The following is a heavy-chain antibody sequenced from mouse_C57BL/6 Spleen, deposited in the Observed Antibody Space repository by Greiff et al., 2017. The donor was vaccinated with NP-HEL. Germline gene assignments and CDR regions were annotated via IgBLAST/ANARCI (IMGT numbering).Heavy chain of an antibody. D-gene: IGHD2-4*01. CDR3: ATSYYDLDY. CDR1: GYTFTSYW. Sequence: VQLQQPGAVLVMPGASVKLSCKASGYTFTSYWMHWVKPRPGQGLELIGEIDPSDSYTNYNQKFKGKSTLTVDKSSSTAYMQLSSLTSEDSAVYYCATSYYDLDYWDQGTTLTVSS. V-gene: IGHV1-69*01. J-gene: IGHJ2*01. CDR2: IDPSDSYT.